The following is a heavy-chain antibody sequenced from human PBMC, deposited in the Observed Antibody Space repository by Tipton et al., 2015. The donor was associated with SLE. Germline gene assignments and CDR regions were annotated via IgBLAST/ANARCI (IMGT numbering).Heavy chain of an antibody. CDR3: ARGTDIVVVNY. V-gene: IGHV4-34*01. Sequence: LRLSYAVYGGSFSGYYWSWIRQPPGKGLEWIGEINHSGSTNYNPSLKSRVTISVDTSKNHFSLKLSSVTAADTAVYYCARGTDIVVVNYWSQGTLVTVSS. D-gene: IGHD2-15*01. J-gene: IGHJ4*02. CDR1: GGSFSGYY. CDR2: INHSGST.